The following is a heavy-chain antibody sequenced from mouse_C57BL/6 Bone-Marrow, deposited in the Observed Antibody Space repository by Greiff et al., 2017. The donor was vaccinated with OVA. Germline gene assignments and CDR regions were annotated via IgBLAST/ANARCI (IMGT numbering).Heavy chain of an antibody. Sequence: VKLQESGPELVKPGASVKISCKASGYAFSSSWMNWVKQRPGKGLEWIGRIYPGDGDTNYNGKFKGKATLTADKSSSTAYMQLSSLTSEDSAVYFCARGLYYDYDWDYYAMDYWGQGTSVTVSS. CDR1: GYAFSSSW. J-gene: IGHJ4*01. CDR2: IYPGDGDT. V-gene: IGHV1-82*01. D-gene: IGHD2-4*01. CDR3: ARGLYYDYDWDYYAMDY.